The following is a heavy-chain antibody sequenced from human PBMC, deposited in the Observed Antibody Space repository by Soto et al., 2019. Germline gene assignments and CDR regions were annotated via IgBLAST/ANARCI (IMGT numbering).Heavy chain of an antibody. J-gene: IGHJ6*02. CDR1: GGSFSSYA. V-gene: IGHV1-69*13. Sequence: SFMVSCKACGGSFSSYAISWVRQAPGQGLEWMGGIIPSVGTGNYAQNFQGRVTITADESTSTAYMELSSLRSEDTAMYYCARDLRAAGRPGMDVWGQGTTVTVSS. CDR2: IIPSVGTG. CDR3: ARDLRAAGRPGMDV. D-gene: IGHD6-13*01.